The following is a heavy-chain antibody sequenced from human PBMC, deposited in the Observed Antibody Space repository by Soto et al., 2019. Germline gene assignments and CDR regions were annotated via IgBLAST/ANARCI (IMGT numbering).Heavy chain of an antibody. CDR3: ARDDATYCGGDCYRDFYNGMDV. D-gene: IGHD2-21*02. V-gene: IGHV1-69*13. Sequence: GASVKVSCKASGCTFSNHAISWVRPAPGQGLEWVGGIIPIFPTADYAQRFQGRVTITADDSTTTVYMELSGLRSEDTAMYYCARDDATYCGGDCYRDFYNGMDVWGQGTTVTVSS. CDR2: IIPIFPTA. CDR1: GCTFSNHA. J-gene: IGHJ6*02.